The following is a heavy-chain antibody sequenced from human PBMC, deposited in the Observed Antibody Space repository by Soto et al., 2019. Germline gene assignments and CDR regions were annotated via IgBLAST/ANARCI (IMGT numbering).Heavy chain of an antibody. J-gene: IGHJ5*02. CDR3: ARGRLLWFGELSGWFDP. V-gene: IGHV4-34*01. CDR1: CGSFSGYY. D-gene: IGHD3-10*01. Sequence: SETLSLTCAVYCGSFSGYYWSWIRQPPGKGLEWIGEINHSGSTNYNPSLKSRVTISVDTSKNQFSLKLSSVTAADTAVYYCARGRLLWFGELSGWFDPWGQGTLVTVSS. CDR2: INHSGST.